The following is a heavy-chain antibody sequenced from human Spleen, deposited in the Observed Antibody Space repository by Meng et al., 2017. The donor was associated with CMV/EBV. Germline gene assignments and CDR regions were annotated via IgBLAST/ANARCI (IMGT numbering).Heavy chain of an antibody. Sequence: CAVYGGSFSGYYRSWFRQPPGQGLEWIGDINHSGSTNSNPSLKSRVTISVDTSKNQFSLKLSSVTAADTAVYYCARGSGITGTVDYWGQGTLVTVSS. V-gene: IGHV4-34*01. CDR3: ARGSGITGTVDY. CDR2: INHSGST. J-gene: IGHJ4*02. D-gene: IGHD1-7*01. CDR1: GGSFSGYY.